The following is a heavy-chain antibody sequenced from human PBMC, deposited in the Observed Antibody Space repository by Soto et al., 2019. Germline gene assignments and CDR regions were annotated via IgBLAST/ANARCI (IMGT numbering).Heavy chain of an antibody. CDR2: LFYTGST. D-gene: IGHD5-12*01. CDR1: GGSVSSEHYY. Sequence: SETLSLTCTVSGGSVSSEHYYWNWIRQPPGKGLEWIGYLFYTGSTNYNPSLESRLTMSVDMSKNHFSLKLSSVTAADTAVYYCAGGTDGKKVAYWGQGTLVTVSS. J-gene: IGHJ4*02. V-gene: IGHV4-61*03. CDR3: AGGTDGKKVAY.